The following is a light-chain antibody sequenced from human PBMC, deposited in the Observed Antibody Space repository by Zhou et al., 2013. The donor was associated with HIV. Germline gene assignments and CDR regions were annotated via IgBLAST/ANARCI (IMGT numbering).Light chain of an antibody. CDR2: KAS. Sequence: DIQMTQSPSTLSASVGDRVTITCRASQSISSGLAWYQQKPGKTPKLLIYKASSLESGVPSRFSGSGSGTDFTLTISSLQPDDFATYYCQQYNSFSLTFGQGTKLEIK. CDR3: QQYNSFSLT. V-gene: IGKV1-5*03. CDR1: QSISSG. J-gene: IGKJ1*01.